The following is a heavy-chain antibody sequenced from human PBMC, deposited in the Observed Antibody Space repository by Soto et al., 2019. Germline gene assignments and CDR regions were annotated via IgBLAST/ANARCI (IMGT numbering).Heavy chain of an antibody. V-gene: IGHV5-10-1*01. CDR3: ARHLILRASGDYFYSGMDL. CDR2: IDPTDSYT. D-gene: IGHD2-15*01. CDR1: GYSFTSYW. Sequence: GESLKISCKCSGYSFTSYWISWVRQMPGKGLEWMGTIDPTDSYTNYSPSFQRHVTISADKSISTAYLQWSSLTASDTAMYYCARHLILRASGDYFYSGMDLWGQGSKVTVAS. J-gene: IGHJ6*01.